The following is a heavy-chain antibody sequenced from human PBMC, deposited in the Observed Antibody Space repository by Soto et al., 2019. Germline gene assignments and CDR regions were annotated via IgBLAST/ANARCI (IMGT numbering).Heavy chain of an antibody. CDR1: GDTFSFYS. V-gene: IGHV1-69*04. J-gene: IGHJ4*02. CDR2: VNPILSMS. CDR3: ATSYGSGYRAFDY. Sequence: QVQLVQSGAEVKRPGSSVKVSCKASGDTFSFYSINWVRQAPGLELEWMGRVNPILSMSNYAQRFQGRVTMTADKSTSTAYTELSGLRSEDTAMYYCATSYGSGYRAFDYWGQGALVTVSS. D-gene: IGHD3-10*01.